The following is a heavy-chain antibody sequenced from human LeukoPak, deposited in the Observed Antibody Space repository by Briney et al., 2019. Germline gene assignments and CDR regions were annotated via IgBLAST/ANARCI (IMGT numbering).Heavy chain of an antibody. Sequence: SETLSLTCTVSGGSISSYYWSWIRQPPGKGLEWIGYICYSGSTNYNPSLKSRVTISVGTSKNQFSLKLSSVTAADTAVYYCARHVEVLRFLEWLPNSYYYYGMDVWGQGTTVTVSS. D-gene: IGHD3-3*01. J-gene: IGHJ6*02. CDR2: ICYSGST. CDR1: GGSISSYY. V-gene: IGHV4-59*08. CDR3: ARHVEVLRFLEWLPNSYYYYGMDV.